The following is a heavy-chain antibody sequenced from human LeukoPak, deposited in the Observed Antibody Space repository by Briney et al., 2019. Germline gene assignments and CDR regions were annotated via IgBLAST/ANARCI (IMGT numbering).Heavy chain of an antibody. CDR1: GGSISSGPYS. Sequence: PSETLSLTCTVSGGSISSGPYSWGWIRQPPGKGLEWVGNIYYSGSTYYNPSLKSRVTISVDASRNQFSLRLSSVTAADTAVYYCTRRGYRKTAADLCYFDSWGQGALVTVSS. J-gene: IGHJ4*02. V-gene: IGHV4-39*01. CDR2: IYYSGST. CDR3: TRRGYRKTAADLCYFDS. D-gene: IGHD6-13*01.